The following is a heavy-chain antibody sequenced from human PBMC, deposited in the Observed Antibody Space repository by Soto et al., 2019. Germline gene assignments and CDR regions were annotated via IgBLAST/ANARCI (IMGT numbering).Heavy chain of an antibody. J-gene: IGHJ4*02. CDR3: AKRHKARVAAGVGHFDY. V-gene: IGHV3-23*01. D-gene: IGHD6-13*01. CDR2: ISGSGGST. CDR1: GFTFSSYA. Sequence: PGGSLRLSCAASGFTFSSYAMSWVRQAPGKGLEWVSAISGSGGSTYYADSVKGRFTISRDNSKNTLYLQMNSLRAEDTAVYYCAKRHKARVAAGVGHFDYWGQGTLVTVSS.